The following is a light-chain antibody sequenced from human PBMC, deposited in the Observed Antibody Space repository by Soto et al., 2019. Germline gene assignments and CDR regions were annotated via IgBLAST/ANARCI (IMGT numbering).Light chain of an antibody. CDR1: QSVSSY. Sequence: IVLTQSPATLSLSPGERATLSCRASQSVSSYLAWYQQKPGQATRLLIYDASNRATGIPARFSGSGSGTDFTLTISSLEPENFAVYYCQQRSNWPPITFGQGTRLEIK. CDR2: DAS. CDR3: QQRSNWPPIT. J-gene: IGKJ5*01. V-gene: IGKV3-11*01.